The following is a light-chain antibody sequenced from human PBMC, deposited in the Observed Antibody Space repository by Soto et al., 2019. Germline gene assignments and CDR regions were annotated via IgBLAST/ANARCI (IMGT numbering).Light chain of an antibody. J-gene: IGLJ1*01. CDR2: RNN. CDR3: AAWDDSLSGLNYV. Sequence: QSVLTQPPSASGTPGQRVTISCSGSSSNIGSNYVYWYQQLPGTAPKLLINRNNQRPSGVPDRFSGSKSGTSASLAISGLRSEDEADYYCAAWDDSLSGLNYVFGTGTKLTVL. CDR1: SSNIGSNY. V-gene: IGLV1-47*01.